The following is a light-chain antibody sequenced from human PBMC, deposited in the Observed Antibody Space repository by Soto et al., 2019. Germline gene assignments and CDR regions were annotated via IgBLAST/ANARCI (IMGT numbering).Light chain of an antibody. V-gene: IGKV3-11*01. Sequence: VLTKSPATVSLSPGDRATLSCRASQSIGNSLAWYQQKAGQAPRLLIYDASSRASGIPARFSGSGSGADFTLTISSLEPEDFAVYFCQQGTFGQGTKVAI. CDR2: DAS. CDR1: QSIGNS. CDR3: QQGT. J-gene: IGKJ1*01.